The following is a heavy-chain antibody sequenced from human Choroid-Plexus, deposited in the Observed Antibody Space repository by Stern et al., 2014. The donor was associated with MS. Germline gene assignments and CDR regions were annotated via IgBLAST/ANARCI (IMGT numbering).Heavy chain of an antibody. D-gene: IGHD1-14*01. J-gene: IGHJ6*02. CDR3: ASSHTAWDNPMHFYGMDV. V-gene: IGHV1-69*01. Sequence: VQLVQSGAEGKKPGSSAKVSCKASGGTFSRYAFSWVRQGPGQGLEWMRGILPISTKSNYAQKFEGRVNLIADESTSTAYMELSSLRSEDAAVYYCASSHTAWDNPMHFYGMDVWGQGTTVTVSS. CDR2: ILPISTKS. CDR1: GGTFSRYA.